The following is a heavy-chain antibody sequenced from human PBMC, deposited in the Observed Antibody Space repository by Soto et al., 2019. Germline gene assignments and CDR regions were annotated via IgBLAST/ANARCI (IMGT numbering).Heavy chain of an antibody. D-gene: IGHD4-17*01. CDR3: ARGSVTTPRHYYYGMDV. CDR2: INHSGST. Sequence: QVQLQQWGAGLLKPSETLSLTCAVYGGSFSGYYWIWIRQPPGKGLEWIGEINHSGSTNYNPYLKSRVTISVDTSKNQFSLKLSSVPAADTAVYYCARGSVTTPRHYYYGMDVWGQGTTVTVSS. V-gene: IGHV4-34*01. CDR1: GGSFSGYY. J-gene: IGHJ6*02.